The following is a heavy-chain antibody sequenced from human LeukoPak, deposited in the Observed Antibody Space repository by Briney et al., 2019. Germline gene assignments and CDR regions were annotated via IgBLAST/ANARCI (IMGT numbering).Heavy chain of an antibody. D-gene: IGHD3-10*02. CDR2: INWNGGST. CDR1: GFTFSTYW. CDR3: AELGITMIGGV. V-gene: IGHV3-20*04. J-gene: IGHJ6*04. Sequence: GGSLRLSCAASGFTFSTYWMSWVRQAPGKGLEWVSGINWNGGSTGYADSVKGRFTISRDNAKNSLYLQMNSLRAEDTAVYYCAELGITMIGGVWGKGTTVTISS.